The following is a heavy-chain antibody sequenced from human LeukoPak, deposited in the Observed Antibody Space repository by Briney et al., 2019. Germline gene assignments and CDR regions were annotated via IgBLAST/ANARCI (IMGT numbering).Heavy chain of an antibody. J-gene: IGHJ6*03. V-gene: IGHV3-21*01. CDR2: ISSSSSYI. CDR3: ARGHDYANYMDV. CDR1: GFTFSSYS. Sequence: GGSLRLSCAASGFTFSSYSMDWVRQAPGKGLEWVSSISSSSSYIYYADSVKGRFTISKDNAKNSLYLQMNSLRAEDTAVYYCARGHDYANYMDVWGKGTTVTVSS. D-gene: IGHD4-17*01.